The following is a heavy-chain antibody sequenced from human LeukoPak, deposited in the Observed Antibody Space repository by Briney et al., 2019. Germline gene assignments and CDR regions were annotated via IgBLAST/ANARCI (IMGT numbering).Heavy chain of an antibody. CDR3: ARGSRGIAARRFDAFDI. CDR1: GYTFTSHD. CDR2: MNPNSGNT. Sequence: ASMKVSCKASGYTFTSHDINWVRQATGQGLEWMGWMNPNSGNTGYAQKFQGRVTMTRNTSISTAYMELSSLRSEDTAVYYCARGSRGIAARRFDAFDIWGQGTMVTVSS. J-gene: IGHJ3*02. V-gene: IGHV1-8*01. D-gene: IGHD6-6*01.